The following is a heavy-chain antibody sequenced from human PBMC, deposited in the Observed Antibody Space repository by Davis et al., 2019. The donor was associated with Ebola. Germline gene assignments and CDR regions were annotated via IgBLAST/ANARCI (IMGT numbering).Heavy chain of an antibody. V-gene: IGHV4-4*02. D-gene: IGHD3-10*01. CDR2: INHSGST. J-gene: IGHJ5*02. CDR3: ARELAPYGSGSYYNGWFDP. Sequence: SETLSLTCAVSGGSISSSNWWSWVRQPPGKGLEWIGEINHSGSTNYNPSLKSRVTISVDTSKNQFSLKLSSVTAADTAVYYCARELAPYGSGSYYNGWFDPWGQGTLVTVSS. CDR1: GGSISSSNW.